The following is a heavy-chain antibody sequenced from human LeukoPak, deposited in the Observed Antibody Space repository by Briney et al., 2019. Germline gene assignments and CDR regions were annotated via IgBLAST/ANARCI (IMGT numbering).Heavy chain of an antibody. CDR3: AKGDPYSSGLNWFDP. D-gene: IGHD6-19*01. J-gene: IGHJ5*02. V-gene: IGHV3-23*01. Sequence: QAGGSLRLSCAASGFIFSSYAMHWVRQAPGKGLEWVSAISGSGGSTYYADSVKGRFTISRDNSKNTLYLQMNSLRAEDTAVYYCAKGDPYSSGLNWFDPWGQGTLVTVSS. CDR1: GFIFSSYA. CDR2: ISGSGGST.